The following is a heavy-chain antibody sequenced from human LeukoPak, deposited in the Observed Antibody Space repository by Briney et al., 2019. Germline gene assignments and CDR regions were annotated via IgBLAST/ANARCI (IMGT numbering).Heavy chain of an antibody. CDR1: GGSISSYY. D-gene: IGHD3-10*01. CDR2: IYYSGST. CDR3: ASITMVRGASGVDY. J-gene: IGHJ4*02. V-gene: IGHV4-59*08. Sequence: TSETLSLTCTVSGGSISSYYWSWIRQPPGKGLEWIGYIYYSGSTNYNPSLKSRVTISVDTSKNQFSLKLSSVTAADTAVYYCASITMVRGASGVDYWGQGTLVTVSS.